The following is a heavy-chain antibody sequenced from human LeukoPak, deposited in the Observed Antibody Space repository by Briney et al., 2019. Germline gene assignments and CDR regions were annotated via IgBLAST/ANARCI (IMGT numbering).Heavy chain of an antibody. Sequence: SETLSLTCTVSGGSISSGGNYWSWIRQPPGKGLEWIGYIYHSGSTYYNPSLKSRVTISVDRSKNQFSLKLSSVTAADTAVYYCARVGTTPDPWGQGTLVTVSS. V-gene: IGHV4-30-2*01. CDR1: GGSISSGGNY. D-gene: IGHD4-11*01. CDR2: IYHSGST. J-gene: IGHJ5*02. CDR3: ARVGTTPDP.